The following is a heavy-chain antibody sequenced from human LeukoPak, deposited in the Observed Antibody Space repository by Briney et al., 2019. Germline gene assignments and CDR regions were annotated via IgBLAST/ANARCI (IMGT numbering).Heavy chain of an antibody. CDR1: VYTFTDYY. J-gene: IGHJ4*02. Sequence: ASVKVSCKASVYTFTDYYMDWVRQAPGQGLEWLGWINPNNGGTNYAQKFQGRVTMTRDTSISTAYMELSSLRSDDTAVYYCARDRGGGSGTYYILYWGLGSLVTVSS. CDR2: INPNNGGT. CDR3: ARDRGGGSGTYYILY. V-gene: IGHV1-2*02. D-gene: IGHD3-10*01.